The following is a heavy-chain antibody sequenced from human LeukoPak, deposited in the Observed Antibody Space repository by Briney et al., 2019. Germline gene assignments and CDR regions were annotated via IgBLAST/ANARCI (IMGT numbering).Heavy chain of an antibody. CDR3: ARSQLGAFDV. CDR2: IKQDGSEK. D-gene: IGHD2-2*01. Sequence: TGGSLRLSCAASGFTFSSYGMHWVRQAPGKGLEWVANIKQDGSEKYYVDSVKGRFTISRDIARNSLYLQMNSLRAEDTAVYYCARSQLGAFDVWGQGTVVTVSS. V-gene: IGHV3-7*01. J-gene: IGHJ3*01. CDR1: GFTFSSYG.